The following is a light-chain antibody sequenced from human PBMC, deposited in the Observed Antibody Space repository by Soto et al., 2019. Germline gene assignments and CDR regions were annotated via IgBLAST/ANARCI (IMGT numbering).Light chain of an antibody. Sequence: QSALTQPPSASGSPGQSVTISCTGASSDVGGYNYVSWYQQHPGKAPKLIIFEVSKRPSGVPDRFSGSKSGNTASLTVSGLQAEDEGDYYCSSYADNNLLFGGGTKLTVL. CDR2: EVS. V-gene: IGLV2-8*01. CDR3: SSYADNNLL. CDR1: SSDVGGYNY. J-gene: IGLJ2*01.